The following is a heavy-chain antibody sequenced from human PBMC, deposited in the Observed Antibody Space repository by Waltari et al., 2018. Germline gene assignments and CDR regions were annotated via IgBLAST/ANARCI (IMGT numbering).Heavy chain of an antibody. Sequence: QVQLVQSGAEVKKPGASVKVSCKASGYTFTSYYMHWVRQAPEQGLEWMGIINPSGGSTSYAQKFQGRVTMTRDTSTSTVYMELSSLRSEDTAVYYCAREFGDYIWGSYRSALDYWGQGTLVTVSS. CDR2: INPSGGST. V-gene: IGHV1-46*01. CDR3: AREFGDYIWGSYRSALDY. J-gene: IGHJ4*02. CDR1: GYTFTSYY. D-gene: IGHD3-16*02.